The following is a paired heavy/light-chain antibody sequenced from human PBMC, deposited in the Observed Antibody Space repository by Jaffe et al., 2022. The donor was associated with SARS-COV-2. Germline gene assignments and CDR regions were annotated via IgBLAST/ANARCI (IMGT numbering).Heavy chain of an antibody. CDR3: ARCLGVIMAFDI. CDR2: FYHNGNT. CDR1: GGSFSSYY. V-gene: IGHV4-59*13. Sequence: QVQLQESGPGLVKPSETLSLTCTVSGGSFSSYYWTWIRQSPDKGLEWIGYFYHNGNTQYNPSLRSRATMSLDTSKTQFSLKLTSVTAADTAVYYCARCLGVIMAFDIWGQGTLATVSS. J-gene: IGHJ3*02. D-gene: IGHD3-10*01.
Light chain of an antibody. J-gene: IGKJ3*01. CDR2: DAS. Sequence: DIQMTQSPSPLSASVGDRVIITCQASQDIGNYLNWYQQKPGKAPKLLIYDASNLKTGVPSRFSGSGSGTDFTLTISSLQPEDIATYYCQQYDNFPFTFGPGSKVDMK. V-gene: IGKV1-33*01. CDR1: QDIGNY. CDR3: QQYDNFPFT.